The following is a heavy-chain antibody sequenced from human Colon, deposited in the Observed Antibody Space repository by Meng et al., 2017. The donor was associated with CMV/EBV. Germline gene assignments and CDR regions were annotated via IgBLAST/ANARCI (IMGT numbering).Heavy chain of an antibody. J-gene: IGHJ4*02. CDR1: GFAFSSSW. D-gene: IGHD3-16*01. CDR3: ARLGEYSLKD. CDR2: INQDGSEE. Sequence: GGSLRLSCAASGFAFSSSWMSWVRQAPGKGLEWVATINQDGSEEQYVEAVKGRFTLSRDNAKTSLYLQMDSLTVEDTALYYCARLGEYSLKDWGQGTLVTVSS. V-gene: IGHV3-7*01.